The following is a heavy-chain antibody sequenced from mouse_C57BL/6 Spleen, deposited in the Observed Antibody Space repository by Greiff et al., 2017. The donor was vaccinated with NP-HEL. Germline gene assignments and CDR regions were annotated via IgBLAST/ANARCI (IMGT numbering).Heavy chain of an antibody. Sequence: QVQLQQSGAELVRPGTSVKVSCKASGYAFTNYLIEWVKQRPGQGLEWIGVINPGSGGTNYNEKFKGKATLTADKSSSTAYMQLSSLTSEDSAVYFCARSGDGHEAWFAYWGQGTLVTVSA. D-gene: IGHD2-2*01. V-gene: IGHV1-54*01. CDR1: GYAFTNYL. CDR3: ARSGDGHEAWFAY. J-gene: IGHJ3*01. CDR2: INPGSGGT.